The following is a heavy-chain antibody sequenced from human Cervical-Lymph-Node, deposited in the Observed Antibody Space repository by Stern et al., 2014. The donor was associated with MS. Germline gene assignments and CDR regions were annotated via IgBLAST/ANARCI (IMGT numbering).Heavy chain of an antibody. J-gene: IGHJ3*02. CDR2: IYYSGST. CDR1: GGSISSYY. V-gene: IGHV4-59*01. CDR3: ARLKVAFDI. Sequence: QVQLQESGPGLVKPSETLSLTCTVSGGSISSYYWSWIRQPPGKGLEWIGYIYYSGSTNYNPSLKSRVTISVDTSKNQFSLKLSSVTAADTAVYYCARLKVAFDIWGQGKMGTVSS.